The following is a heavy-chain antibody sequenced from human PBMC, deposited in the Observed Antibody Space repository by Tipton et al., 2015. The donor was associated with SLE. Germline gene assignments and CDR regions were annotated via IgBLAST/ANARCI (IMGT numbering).Heavy chain of an antibody. J-gene: IGHJ4*02. CDR3: ARGVAERLGLDF. CDR1: GGSIGPYY. Sequence: TLSLTCSVSGGSIGPYYWHWIRQSPGKALEWIGYIYFDGNSNGRGNYNPSLKSRVTMSVDPSKMQFSLNLNSVTAADTALYFCARGVAERLGLDFWGQGSLVTVSS. CDR2: IYFDGNS. D-gene: IGHD6-19*01. V-gene: IGHV4-59*01.